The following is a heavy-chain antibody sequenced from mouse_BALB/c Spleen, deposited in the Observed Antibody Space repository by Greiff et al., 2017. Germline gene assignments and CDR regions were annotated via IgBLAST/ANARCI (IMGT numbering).Heavy chain of an antibody. CDR3: ARGRNFDY. CDR1: GYTFTDYA. Sequence: VQLQQSGAELVRPGVSVKISCKGSGYTFTDYAMHWVKQSHAKSLEWIGVISTYYGDASYNQKFKGKATMTVDKSSSTAYMELARLTSEDSAIYYCARGRNFDYWGQGTTLTVSS. V-gene: IGHV1S137*01. CDR2: ISTYYGDA. J-gene: IGHJ2*01.